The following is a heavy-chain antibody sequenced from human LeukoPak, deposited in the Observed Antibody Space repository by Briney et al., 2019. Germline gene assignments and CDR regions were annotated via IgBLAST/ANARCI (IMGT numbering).Heavy chain of an antibody. D-gene: IGHD4-23*01. CDR2: ISGSGGST. Sequence: GSLRLSCAASGFTFSSYWMSWVRQAPGKGLEWVSAISGSGGSTYYADSVKGRFTVSRDNFKNTLYLQMNSLRAEDTAVYYCAKDPGPMTTVVTPTDYWGQGTLVTVSS. CDR1: GFTFSSYW. J-gene: IGHJ4*02. CDR3: AKDPGPMTTVVTPTDY. V-gene: IGHV3-23*01.